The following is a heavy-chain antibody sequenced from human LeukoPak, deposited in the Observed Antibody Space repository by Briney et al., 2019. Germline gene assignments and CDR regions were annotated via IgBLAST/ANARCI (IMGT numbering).Heavy chain of an antibody. V-gene: IGHV3-9*01. CDR2: ISWNSGSI. CDR3: AKDPVVGATGASYFDY. Sequence: SSGNYYWSWVRQAPGKGLEWVSGISWNSGSIGYADSVKGRFTISRDNAKNSLYLQMNSLRAEDTAVYYCAKDPVVGATGASYFDYWGQGTLVTVSS. J-gene: IGHJ4*02. D-gene: IGHD1-26*01. CDR1: SSGNYY.